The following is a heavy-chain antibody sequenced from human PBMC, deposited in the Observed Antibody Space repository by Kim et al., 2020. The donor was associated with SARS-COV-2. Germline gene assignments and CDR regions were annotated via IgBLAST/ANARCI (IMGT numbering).Heavy chain of an antibody. J-gene: IGHJ4*02. Sequence: AASVKGRITMSRDDSKNSLDLQMNSLKTEDTAVYFCARVGIASTTGYIDYWGQGTLVTVSS. V-gene: IGHV3-72*01. D-gene: IGHD3-3*02. CDR3: ARVGIASTTGYIDY.